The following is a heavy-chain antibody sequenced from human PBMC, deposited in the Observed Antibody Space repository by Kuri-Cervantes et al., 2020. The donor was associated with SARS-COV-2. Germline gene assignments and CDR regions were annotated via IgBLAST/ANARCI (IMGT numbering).Heavy chain of an antibody. J-gene: IGHJ4*02. CDR1: GFTFSSYS. V-gene: IGHV3-21*01. Sequence: GGSLRLSCAASGFTFSSYSMNWVRQAPEKGLEWVSSISSSSSYVYYADSVKGRFTICRDNAKNSLYLQMNSLRAEDTAVYYCARGLNTIFGVVIANCDYWGQGTLVTVSS. D-gene: IGHD3-3*01. CDR3: ARGLNTIFGVVIANCDY. CDR2: ISSSSSYV.